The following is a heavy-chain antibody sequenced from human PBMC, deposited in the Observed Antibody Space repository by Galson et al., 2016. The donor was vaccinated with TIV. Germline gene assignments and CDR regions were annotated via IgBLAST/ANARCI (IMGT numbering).Heavy chain of an antibody. Sequence: ETLSLTCAVSGASIASNYLWSWVRQPPGKGLKWIGEIYHGGGTNYNPSFKSRVTMSVDKYKNQFSLKLSSVTAADTAIYYCATDRPAVVGPLDWGQGTLVTVSS. CDR3: ATDRPAVVGPLD. CDR2: IYHGGGT. CDR1: GASIASNYL. J-gene: IGHJ4*02. D-gene: IGHD2-2*01. V-gene: IGHV4-4*02.